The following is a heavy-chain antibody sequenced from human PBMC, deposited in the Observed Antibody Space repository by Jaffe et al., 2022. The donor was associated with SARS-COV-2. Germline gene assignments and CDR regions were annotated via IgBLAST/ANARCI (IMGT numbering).Heavy chain of an antibody. CDR3: ARDRGVWQRTIDAFDI. V-gene: IGHV1-18*01. CDR1: GYAFATYG. Sequence: QVQLVQSGPEVKKSGASVKVSCKASGYAFATYGITWVRQAPGQGLEWMGWISPFNGNTAFAQKLQGRLTITTDPSTSTVSMDLRSLTSDDTGVYYCARDRGVWQRTIDAFDIWGQGTLVTVSS. J-gene: IGHJ3*02. CDR2: ISPFNGNT. D-gene: IGHD6-25*01.